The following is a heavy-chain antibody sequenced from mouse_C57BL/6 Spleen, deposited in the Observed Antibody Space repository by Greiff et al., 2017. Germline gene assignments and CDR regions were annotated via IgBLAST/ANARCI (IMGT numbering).Heavy chain of an antibody. CDR2: IYPGGGYT. CDR1: GYTFTNYW. V-gene: IGHV1-63*01. D-gene: IGHD3-2*02. CDR3: ASLDSSGYWFAY. J-gene: IGHJ3*01. Sequence: QVQLKQSGAELVRPGTSVKMSCKASGYTFTNYWIGWAKQRPGHGLEWIGDIYPGGGYTNYNEKFKGKATLTADKSSSTAYMQVSSLTSEDSAIYYCASLDSSGYWFAYWGQGTLVTVSA.